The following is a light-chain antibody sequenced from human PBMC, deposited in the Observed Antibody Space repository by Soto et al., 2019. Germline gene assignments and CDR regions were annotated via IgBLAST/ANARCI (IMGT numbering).Light chain of an antibody. CDR3: QQRSDWPLLT. Sequence: EIVLTQSPSTLSLSPGERATLSCRASQSVSSYLAWYQQKPGQAPRLLIHDASNRATGIPSRFSGSGSGTDFFLTIGSLEPEDFSVSYCQQRSDWPLLTFGGGTKVEI. CDR1: QSVSSY. CDR2: DAS. J-gene: IGKJ4*01. V-gene: IGKV3-11*01.